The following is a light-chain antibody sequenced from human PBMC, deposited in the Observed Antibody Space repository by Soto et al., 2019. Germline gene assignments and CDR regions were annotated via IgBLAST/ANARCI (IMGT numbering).Light chain of an antibody. CDR1: SSDVGSYNL. J-gene: IGLJ1*01. CDR2: EGS. CDR3: CSYAGSSLYV. V-gene: IGLV2-23*01. Sequence: QSVLTQPASVSGSAGQSITISCTGTSSDVGSYNLVSWYQQHPGKAPKLMVYEGSKRPSGVSNRFSGSKSGNTASLTISGLHAEDEADYYCCSYAGSSLYVFGTGTKV.